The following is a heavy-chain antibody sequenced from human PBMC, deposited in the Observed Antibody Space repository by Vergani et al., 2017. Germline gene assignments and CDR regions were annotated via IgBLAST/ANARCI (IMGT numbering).Heavy chain of an antibody. Sequence: EVQLLQSEGAVVQPGGSLRLSCVASGFTFSSYSMRWVRQGHGQGLEWVSSIKNTGESTKYADSVKGRFTISRDNSKNTLYLQLNSLRVEDTAVYYGGRGSDNYKWGQGTLVTVSS. CDR1: GFTFSSYS. D-gene: IGHD1-1*01. V-gene: IGHV3-23*01. J-gene: IGHJ4*02. CDR3: GRGSDNYK. CDR2: IKNTGEST.